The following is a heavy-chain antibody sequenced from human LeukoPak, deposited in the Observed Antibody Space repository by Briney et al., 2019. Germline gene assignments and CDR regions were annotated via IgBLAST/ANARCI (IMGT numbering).Heavy chain of an antibody. CDR1: GGSISSGSYY. V-gene: IGHV4-61*02. CDR3: ARGKIVAPPPFDY. D-gene: IGHD3-22*01. CDR2: IYTSGST. Sequence: SQTLSLTCTVSGGSISSGSYYSSWIRQPAGKGLEWIGRIYTSGSTNYNPSLKSRVTISVDTSKNQFSLRLSSVTAADTAVYYCARGKIVAPPPFDYWGQGTLVTVSS. J-gene: IGHJ4*02.